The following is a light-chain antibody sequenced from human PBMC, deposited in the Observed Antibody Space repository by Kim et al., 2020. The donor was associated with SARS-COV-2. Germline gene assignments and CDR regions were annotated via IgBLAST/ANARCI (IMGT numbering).Light chain of an antibody. J-gene: IGLJ3*02. CDR3: NSRDSSDSSSNHLRL. CDR2: GKN. Sequence: SSELTQDPAVSVALGQTVRITCQGDSLRSYYASWYQQKPGQAPVLVIYGKNNRPSGIPDRFSGSSSGNTASLTITGAQAEDEADYYCNSRDSSDSSSNHLRLFGGGTQLTVL. V-gene: IGLV3-19*01. CDR1: SLRSYY.